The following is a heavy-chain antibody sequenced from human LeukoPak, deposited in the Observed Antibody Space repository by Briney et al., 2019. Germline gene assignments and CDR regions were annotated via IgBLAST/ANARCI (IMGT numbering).Heavy chain of an antibody. CDR2: IYYSGST. CDR1: GGSISSYY. D-gene: IGHD5-24*01. Sequence: SETLSLTCTVSGGSISSYYWSWIRQPPGKGLEWIGYIYYSGSTNYNPSLKSRVTISVDTSKNQFSLKLSSVTAADTAVYYCARVGPTKMATAYYFDYWGQGTLVTVSS. V-gene: IGHV4-59*01. CDR3: ARVGPTKMATAYYFDY. J-gene: IGHJ4*02.